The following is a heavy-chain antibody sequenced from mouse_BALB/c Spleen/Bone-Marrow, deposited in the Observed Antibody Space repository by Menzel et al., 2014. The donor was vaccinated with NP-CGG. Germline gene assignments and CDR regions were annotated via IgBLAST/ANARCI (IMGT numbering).Heavy chain of an antibody. CDR3: AREKYGNYYAMDY. Sequence: QVQLKQSGPGLVAPSQSLSITCTVSGVSLTGYGVNWVRQPPGKGLVWLGMIWRDGSRDYNSARKPRLSISKDNSKSQVFLKMNSLQTDDTARYYCAREKYGNYYAMDYWGQGTSVTVSS. CDR1: GVSLTGYG. D-gene: IGHD2-10*02. CDR2: IWRDGSR. J-gene: IGHJ4*01. V-gene: IGHV2-6-7*01.